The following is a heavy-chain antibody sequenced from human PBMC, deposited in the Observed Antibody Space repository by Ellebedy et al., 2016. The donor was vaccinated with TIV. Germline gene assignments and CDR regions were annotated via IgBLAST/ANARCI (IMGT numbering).Heavy chain of an antibody. CDR2: IYYSGST. CDR1: GGSISSSSYY. J-gene: IGHJ4*02. V-gene: IGHV4-39*07. D-gene: IGHD3-22*01. Sequence: SETLSLXCAVSGGSISSSSYYWGWIRQPPGKGLEWIGSIYYSGSTYYNPSLKSRVTISVDTSKNQFSLKLSSVTAADTAVYYCARDKSSGYYYFDYWGQGTLVTVSS. CDR3: ARDKSSGYYYFDY.